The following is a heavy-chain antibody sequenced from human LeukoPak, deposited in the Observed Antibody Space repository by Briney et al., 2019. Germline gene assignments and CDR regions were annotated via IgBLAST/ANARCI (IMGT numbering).Heavy chain of an antibody. Sequence: GGSLRLSCAASGFTFSSYEMNWVRQAPGKGLEWVSAISGSGGSTYYADSVKGRFTISRDNSKNTLYLQMNSLRAEDTAVYYCAKEDESSGWYFWWYFDYWGQGTLVTVSS. V-gene: IGHV3-23*01. D-gene: IGHD6-19*01. CDR2: ISGSGGST. CDR1: GFTFSSYE. CDR3: AKEDESSGWYFWWYFDY. J-gene: IGHJ4*02.